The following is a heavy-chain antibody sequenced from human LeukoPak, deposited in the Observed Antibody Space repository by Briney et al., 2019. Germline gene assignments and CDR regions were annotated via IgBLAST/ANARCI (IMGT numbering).Heavy chain of an antibody. V-gene: IGHV4-39*01. CDR1: GGSISGDTYY. CDR3: EKPTGSKGWFGT. J-gene: IGHJ5*02. D-gene: IGHD4-17*01. CDR2: IYSGGTT. Sequence: SETLSLTCTVSGGSISGDTYYWGWVRQPPGKGLEWIGTIYSGGTTYYNPSLKSRVIMSVDASKNQISLRLTSASATDTAMYYCEKPTGSKGWFGTWRQGTLVTVSS.